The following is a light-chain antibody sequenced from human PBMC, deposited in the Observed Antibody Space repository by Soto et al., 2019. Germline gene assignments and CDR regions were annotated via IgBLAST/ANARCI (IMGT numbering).Light chain of an antibody. CDR2: DAS. Sequence: DIQMTQSPSSLSASVGDRVTITCQASQDIINYLNWYQQKPGKPPKLLIYDASNLETGVPSRFSGSGSGTDFTFTISSLQPEDIATYYCQQYDNLSLTFGGGTEVEIK. CDR1: QDIINY. V-gene: IGKV1-33*01. J-gene: IGKJ4*01. CDR3: QQYDNLSLT.